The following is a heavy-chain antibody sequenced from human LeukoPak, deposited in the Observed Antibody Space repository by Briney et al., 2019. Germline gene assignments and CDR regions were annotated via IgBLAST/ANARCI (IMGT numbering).Heavy chain of an antibody. Sequence: GGSLSLSCADYGFTFDDYYMHWVRQAPGKGLEWLTGISSNSGSIGYADSVKGRFTISRDNAKNSLYLQMNSLRAEDTALYYCAKGLSVLSYYGMDVWGQGTTVTVSS. V-gene: IGHV3-9*01. CDR2: ISSNSGSI. CDR1: GFTFDDYY. CDR3: AKGLSVLSYYGMDV. D-gene: IGHD2/OR15-2a*01. J-gene: IGHJ6*02.